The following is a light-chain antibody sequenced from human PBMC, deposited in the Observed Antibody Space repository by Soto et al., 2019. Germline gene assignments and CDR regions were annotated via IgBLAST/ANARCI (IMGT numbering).Light chain of an antibody. CDR3: QQYHSYPTT. J-gene: IGKJ1*01. CDR2: DAS. Sequence: DIHMTQSPSTLSACVGDRVAITCRASQSINTWLAQYQLKPGIAPELLIYDASTFESGVPSRFRGSGSGTEFTLTVSSLQPDDFATYYCQQYHSYPTTFGHGTKVDIK. CDR1: QSINTW. V-gene: IGKV1-5*01.